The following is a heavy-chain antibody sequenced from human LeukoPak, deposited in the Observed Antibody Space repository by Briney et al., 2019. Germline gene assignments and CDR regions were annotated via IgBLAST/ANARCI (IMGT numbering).Heavy chain of an antibody. CDR3: AKDLILYCSSASCYGEHAFDI. CDR1: GFTFSSYG. D-gene: IGHD2-2*01. V-gene: IGHV3-30*18. CDR2: ISYDGSNK. J-gene: IGHJ3*02. Sequence: GGSLRLSCAASGFTFSSYGMHWVRQAPGKGLEWVAVISYDGSNKYYADSVKGRFTISRDNSKNTLSLQMNSLRAEDTAVYFCAKDLILYCSSASCYGEHAFDIWGQGTMVTVSS.